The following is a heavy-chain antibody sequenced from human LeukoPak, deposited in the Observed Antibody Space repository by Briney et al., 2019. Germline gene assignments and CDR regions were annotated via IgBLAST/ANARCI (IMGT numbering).Heavy chain of an antibody. CDR2: IYTSGST. J-gene: IGHJ6*03. CDR1: GGSISSGSYY. D-gene: IGHD3-10*01. CDR3: AGRITMVRGPRDYYYYMDV. V-gene: IGHV4-61*02. Sequence: SQTLSPTCTVSGGSISSGSYYWSWIRQPAGKGLEWIGRIYTSGSTNYNPSLKSRVTISVDTSKNQFSLKLSSVTAADTAVYYCAGRITMVRGPRDYYYYMDVWGKGTTVTISS.